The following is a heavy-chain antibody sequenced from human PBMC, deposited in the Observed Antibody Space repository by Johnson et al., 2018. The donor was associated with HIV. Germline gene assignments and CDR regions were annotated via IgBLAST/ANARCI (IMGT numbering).Heavy chain of an antibody. CDR3: AREWIRSRWGAFDI. J-gene: IGHJ3*02. CDR2: ISYDGSNK. CDR1: GFTFSSYA. Sequence: QVQLVESGGGVVQPGRSLRLSCAASGFTFSSYAMHWVRQAPGKGLEWVAVISYDGSNKYYADSVKGRFTISRENSKNTRYLQMNSLRAEDTAVYYCAREWIRSRWGAFDIWGQGTMVTVSS. D-gene: IGHD5-12*01. V-gene: IGHV3-30-3*01.